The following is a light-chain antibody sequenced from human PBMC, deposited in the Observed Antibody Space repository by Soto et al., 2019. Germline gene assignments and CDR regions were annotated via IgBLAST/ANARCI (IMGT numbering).Light chain of an antibody. Sequence: DIQMTQSPSTLSASVGDRVTITCRASQSISSWLAWYQQKPGKAPKLLIYKASSLESGGPSRCSGSGSGPEFTLTISRLQPDDFATYYGQQYNSYSRTFGQGTKLEIK. CDR2: KAS. CDR1: QSISSW. V-gene: IGKV1-5*03. J-gene: IGKJ2*01. CDR3: QQYNSYSRT.